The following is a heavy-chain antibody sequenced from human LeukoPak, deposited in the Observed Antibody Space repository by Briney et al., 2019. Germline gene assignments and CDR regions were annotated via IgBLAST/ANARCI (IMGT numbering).Heavy chain of an antibody. CDR3: ARMGSGNFDL. D-gene: IGHD3-10*01. Sequence: SETLSLTCAVSGYSISSGYYWSWIRQPPGKGLEWIGYIYYSGSTNYNPSLKSRVTISVDTSKNQFSLKLSSVTAADTAVYYCARMGSGNFDLWGRGTLVTVSS. J-gene: IGHJ2*01. CDR1: GYSISSGYY. V-gene: IGHV4-61*01. CDR2: IYYSGST.